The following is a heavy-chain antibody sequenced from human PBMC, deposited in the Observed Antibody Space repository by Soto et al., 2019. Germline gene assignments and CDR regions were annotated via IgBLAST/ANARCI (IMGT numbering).Heavy chain of an antibody. Sequence: QVQLVQSGAEVKKPGSSVKVSCKASGGTFSSYTISWVRQAPGQGLEWMGRIIPILGIANYAQKFQGRVTITADKSTRTAYMELSSLRSEDTAVYYCARVGHCSSTNCSPFDYWGQGTLVTVSS. CDR3: ARVGHCSSTNCSPFDY. CDR2: IIPILGIA. CDR1: GGTFSSYT. D-gene: IGHD2-2*01. J-gene: IGHJ4*02. V-gene: IGHV1-69*02.